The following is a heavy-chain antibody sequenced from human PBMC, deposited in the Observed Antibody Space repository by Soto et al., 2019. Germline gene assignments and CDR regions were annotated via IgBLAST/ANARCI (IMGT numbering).Heavy chain of an antibody. CDR2: INPNSGGT. J-gene: IGHJ5*02. CDR1: GYTFTGYQ. CDR3: ARASYYYDSSGYYLWWFDP. V-gene: IGHV1-2*02. Sequence: QVQLVQSGAEVKKPGASVKVSCKASGYTFTGYQMHWVRQAPGQGLEWMGWINPNSGGTNYAQKFQGRVTITADESTSTAYMELSSLRSEDTAVYYCARASYYYDSSGYYLWWFDPWGQGTLVTVSS. D-gene: IGHD3-22*01.